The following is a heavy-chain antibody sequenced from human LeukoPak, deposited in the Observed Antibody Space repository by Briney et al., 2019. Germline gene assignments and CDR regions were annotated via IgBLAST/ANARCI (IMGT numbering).Heavy chain of an antibody. D-gene: IGHD2-15*01. CDR3: ARGSSALVGSGNWFDS. Sequence: SETLSLTCTVSGGSISSSGHFWGWIRQSPGKGLEWIGSLYYTGSAYYNPSLKSRVTIFVDTSKNQFSLRLTSVTAADTDVYYCARGSSALVGSGNWFDSWGQGTLVTVSS. CDR2: LYYTGSA. J-gene: IGHJ5*01. CDR1: GGSISSSGHF. V-gene: IGHV4-39*01.